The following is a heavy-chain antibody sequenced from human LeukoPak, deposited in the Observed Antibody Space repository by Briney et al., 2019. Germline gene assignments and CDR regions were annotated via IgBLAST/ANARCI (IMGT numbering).Heavy chain of an antibody. CDR3: ARGRSPSTAQYGMDV. Sequence: ASGKVSCKAAGYTFTSYYMHWVRQAPGQGLRWRGIINPSGGRTRYAKKFKGRVPMTRDTSTRPVYMELSSLRSEDTAVYYCARGRSPSTAQYGMDVWGQGTTVTVSS. J-gene: IGHJ6*02. D-gene: IGHD6-13*01. CDR2: INPSGGRT. CDR1: GYTFTSYY. V-gene: IGHV1-46*01.